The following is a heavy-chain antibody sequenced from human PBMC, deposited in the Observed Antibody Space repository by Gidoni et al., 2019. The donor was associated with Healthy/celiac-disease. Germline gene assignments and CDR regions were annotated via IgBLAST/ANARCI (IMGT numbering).Heavy chain of an antibody. J-gene: IGHJ4*02. V-gene: IGHV6-1*01. CDR2: TYYRSKWYN. Sequence: QVQLQQSGPGLVKPSQTLSLTCAISGDSVPSNSAAWNWIRQSPSRGLEWLGRTYYRSKWYNDYAVSVKSRITINPDTSKNQFSLQLNSVTPEDTAVYYCARTRRGDGYNFQPFSGTNFDYWGQGTLVTVSS. D-gene: IGHD5-12*01. CDR1: GDSVPSNSAA. CDR3: ARTRRGDGYNFQPFSGTNFDY.